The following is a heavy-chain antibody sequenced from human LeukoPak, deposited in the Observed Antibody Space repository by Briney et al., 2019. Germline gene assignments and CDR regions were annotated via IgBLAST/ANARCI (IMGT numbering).Heavy chain of an antibody. J-gene: IGHJ6*03. D-gene: IGHD3-10*01. CDR2: IYYSGST. CDR3: ARRVTMVRGVIPRYYYYYMDV. CDR1: GGSISSGGYS. V-gene: IGHV4-30-4*07. Sequence: PSETLSLTCAVSGGSISSGGYSWSWIRQPPGKGLEWIGYIYYSGSTNYNPSLKSRVTISVDTSKNQFSLKLSSVTAADTAVYYCARRVTMVRGVIPRYYYYYMDVWGKGTTVTISS.